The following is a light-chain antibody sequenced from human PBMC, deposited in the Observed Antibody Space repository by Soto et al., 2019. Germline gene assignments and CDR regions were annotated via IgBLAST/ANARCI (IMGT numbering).Light chain of an antibody. CDR3: PQRLNSPLT. J-gene: IGKJ4*01. V-gene: IGKV3-11*01. CDR1: QSVSNY. CDR2: DAS. Sequence: EIVLTQSPATLSLSPGERATLSCRTSQSVSNYVGWYQQRPGKAPRLLIYDASIMATGIPARFSGSGSGTDFTLTISGLEPEDFAVYYCPQRLNSPLTFGGGTKVEIK.